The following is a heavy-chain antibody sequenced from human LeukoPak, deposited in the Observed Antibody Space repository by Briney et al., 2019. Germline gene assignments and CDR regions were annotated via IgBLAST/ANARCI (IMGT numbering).Heavy chain of an antibody. CDR2: ISGSGDST. Sequence: GGSLGLFCAASGFPFSSHAVSWVRQAPGKGLEWVSTISGSGDSTFYADSVKGRFTISRDNSKNTLYLQMSSLRADDTAMYYCAKLIQGTRSLFVFRGQVILVTVSS. CDR3: AKLIQGTRSLFVF. V-gene: IGHV3-23*01. CDR1: GFPFSSHA. J-gene: IGHJ4*02. D-gene: IGHD3-3*02.